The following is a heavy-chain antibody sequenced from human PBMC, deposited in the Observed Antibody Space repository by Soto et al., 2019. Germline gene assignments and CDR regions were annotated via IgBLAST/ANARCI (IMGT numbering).Heavy chain of an antibody. J-gene: IGHJ6*02. D-gene: IGHD3-22*01. CDR3: ARSPDSSGYYPRRYYYGMDV. CDR2: IYYSGST. V-gene: IGHV4-39*07. Sequence: SETLSLTCTVSGGSISSSSYYWGWIRQPPGKGLEWIGSIYYSGSTYYNPSLKSRVTISVDKSKNQSSLKLSSVTAADTAVYYCARSPDSSGYYPRRYYYGMDVWGQGTTVTVSS. CDR1: GGSISSSSYY.